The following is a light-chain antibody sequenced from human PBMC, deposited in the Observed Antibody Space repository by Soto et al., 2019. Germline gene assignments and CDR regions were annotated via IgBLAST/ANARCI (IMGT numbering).Light chain of an antibody. CDR3: AAWDASLSGPV. Sequence: QSVLTQSPSASGTPGQRVTISCSGSNSNIGSNAVNWYQQLPGTAPKLLIYRNNQRPSGVPDRFSGSKSGTSASLAISGLQSEDEADYYCAAWDASLSGPVFGGGTKLTVL. J-gene: IGLJ3*02. CDR2: RNN. CDR1: NSNIGSNA. V-gene: IGLV1-44*01.